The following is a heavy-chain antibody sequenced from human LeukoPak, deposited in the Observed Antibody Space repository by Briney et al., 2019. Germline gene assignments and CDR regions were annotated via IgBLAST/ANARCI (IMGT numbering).Heavy chain of an antibody. Sequence: SQTLSLTCTVSGGSISSGSYYWSWSRQPAGKGLEWIGRIYTSGSTNYNPSLKSRVTISVDTSKNQFSLKLSSVTAADTAVYYCASADYDFWSGYYIYDYWGQGTLVTVSS. J-gene: IGHJ4*02. D-gene: IGHD3-3*01. V-gene: IGHV4-61*02. CDR3: ASADYDFWSGYYIYDY. CDR1: GGSISSGSYY. CDR2: IYTSGST.